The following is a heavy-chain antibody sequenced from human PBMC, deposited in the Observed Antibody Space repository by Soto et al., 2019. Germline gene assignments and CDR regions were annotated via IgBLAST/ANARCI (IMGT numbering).Heavy chain of an antibody. J-gene: IGHJ4*02. CDR3: ARRYSSSFDY. D-gene: IGHD6-13*01. V-gene: IGHV4-59*08. CDR1: GGSISNYY. Sequence: SETLSLTCTVSGGSISNYYWSWIRQPPGKGLEWIGYIYYSGSTNYNPSLKSRVTISVDTSKNQFSLKLSSVTAADTAVYYCARRYSSSFDYWGQGTLVTVSS. CDR2: IYYSGST.